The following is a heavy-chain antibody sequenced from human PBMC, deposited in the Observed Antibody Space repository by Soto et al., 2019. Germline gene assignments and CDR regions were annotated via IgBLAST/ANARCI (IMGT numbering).Heavy chain of an antibody. Sequence: EVPLVESGGGLVQPGGSLRLSCAASGFTVSSNYMSWVRQAPGKGLEWVSVIYSGGSTYYADSVKGRFTISRDNSKNTLYLQRNSLRAEDTAVDYCTNSGWSFDYWGQGTLVTVSS. CDR2: IYSGGST. D-gene: IGHD6-19*01. CDR1: GFTVSSNY. V-gene: IGHV3-66*01. J-gene: IGHJ4*02. CDR3: TNSGWSFDY.